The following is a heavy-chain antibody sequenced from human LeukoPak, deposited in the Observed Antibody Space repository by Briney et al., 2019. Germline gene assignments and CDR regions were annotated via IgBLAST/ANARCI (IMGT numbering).Heavy chain of an antibody. V-gene: IGHV1-18*01. CDR2: ISAYNGNT. D-gene: IGHD1-26*01. J-gene: IGHJ4*02. Sequence: ASVKVSCKASGYTFTSYGISWVRQVPGQGLEWMGWISAYNGNTNYAQKLQGRVTMTTDTSTSTAYMELRSLRSDDTAVYYCARSMRGMGATTGDFDYWGQGTLVTVSS. CDR1: GYTFTSYG. CDR3: ARSMRGMGATTGDFDY.